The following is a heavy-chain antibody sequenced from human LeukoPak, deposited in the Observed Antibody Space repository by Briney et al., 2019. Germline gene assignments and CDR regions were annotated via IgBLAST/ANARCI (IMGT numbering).Heavy chain of an antibody. CDR3: ARGGVATPFDY. CDR1: GGSISSGGYS. Sequence: SETLSLTCAVSGGSISSGGYSWSWIRQPPGKGLEWIGYIYHSGSTYYNPSLKSRVTISVDRSKNQFSLKLSSVTAADTAVYYCARGGVATPFDYWGQGTLVTVSS. J-gene: IGHJ4*02. D-gene: IGHD5-12*01. CDR2: IYHSGST. V-gene: IGHV4-30-2*01.